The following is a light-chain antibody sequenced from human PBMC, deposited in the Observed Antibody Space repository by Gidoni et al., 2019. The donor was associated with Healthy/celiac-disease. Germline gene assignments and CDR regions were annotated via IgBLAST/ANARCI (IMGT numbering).Light chain of an antibody. CDR1: QSVSSNY. Sequence: EFVFTQSPGTLSLSPGERAPLSCRASQSVSSNYLAWYQQKPGRAPRLLIYGASSRATGIPDRFSGSGSGTDFTLTISRLEPEDFAVYYCQQYGSSPYTFXQXTKLEIK. CDR2: GAS. V-gene: IGKV3-20*01. CDR3: QQYGSSPYT. J-gene: IGKJ2*01.